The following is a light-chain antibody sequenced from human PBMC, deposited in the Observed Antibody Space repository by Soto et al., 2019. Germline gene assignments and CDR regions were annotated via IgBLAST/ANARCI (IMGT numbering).Light chain of an antibody. J-gene: IGKJ4*01. Sequence: DIQMTQSPSTLSASVGDRVTITCRASQSISSWLAWYQQKPGKAPKLLIYDASSLESGVPSRFSGSGSGTEFTLTIRSLQPDDFATYYCQQYNSYSLFTFGGGTKVEIK. CDR1: QSISSW. CDR2: DAS. V-gene: IGKV1-5*01. CDR3: QQYNSYSLFT.